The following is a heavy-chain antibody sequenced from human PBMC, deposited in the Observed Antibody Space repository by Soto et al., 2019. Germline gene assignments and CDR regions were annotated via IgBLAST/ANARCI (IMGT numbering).Heavy chain of an antibody. J-gene: IGHJ6*02. D-gene: IGHD3-10*02. CDR3: ASVRGGYYYAMDV. Sequence: QVQLQESGPGLVKPSGTLSLTCAVSGGSISSSNWWSWVRQPPGKGLEWIGEIYHSGSTNYNPSPRSRVTISVDKSRNQFSLKLSSVTAADTAVYYCASVRGGYYYAMDVWGQGTTVTVSS. CDR2: IYHSGST. V-gene: IGHV4-4*02. CDR1: GGSISSSNW.